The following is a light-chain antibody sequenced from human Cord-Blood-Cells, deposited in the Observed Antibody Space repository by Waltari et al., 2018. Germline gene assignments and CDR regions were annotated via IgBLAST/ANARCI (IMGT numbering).Light chain of an antibody. V-gene: IGLV2-14*01. CDR3: SSYTSSSTYV. CDR2: DVS. J-gene: IGLJ1*01. CDR1: SSDVGGYNY. Sequence: QSALTQPASVSGSPGPSLPIPCPATSSDVGGYNYVPWYQQHPGKAPKLMIYDVSNRPSGVSNRSSGSKSGNTASLTISGLQAEDEADYYCSSYTSSSTYVFGTGTKVTVL.